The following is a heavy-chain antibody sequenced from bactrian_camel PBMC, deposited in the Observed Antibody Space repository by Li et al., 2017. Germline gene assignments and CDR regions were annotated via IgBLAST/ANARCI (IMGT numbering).Heavy chain of an antibody. V-gene: IGHV3S53*01. CDR2: IVSDGNS. CDR3: TTMVYSGPYILFDY. J-gene: IGHJ4*01. Sequence: HVQLVESGGGSVQSGESLKLSCAASEFTYCMGWFRQAPGQERETDASIVSDGNSKYSYSVKGRFTITRDHAKNTLYLQMNSLKPDDTAMYYCTTMVYSGPYILFDYWGQGTQVTVS. D-gene: IGHD2*01. CDR1: EFTYC.